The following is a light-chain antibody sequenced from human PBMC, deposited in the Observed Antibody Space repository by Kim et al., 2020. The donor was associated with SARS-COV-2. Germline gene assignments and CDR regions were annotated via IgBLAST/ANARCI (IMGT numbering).Light chain of an antibody. CDR2: DAS. CDR3: QQYGTSRS. Sequence: IVLTQSPGTLSLSPGERATLSCRASQSVSGRSLAWYQQRPGQPPRLLIYDASSRATGIPDRFSGSGSGTDFTLTISRLEPEDFAVYYCQQYGTSRSFGQGTKVDIK. J-gene: IGKJ1*01. CDR1: QSVSGRS. V-gene: IGKV3-20*01.